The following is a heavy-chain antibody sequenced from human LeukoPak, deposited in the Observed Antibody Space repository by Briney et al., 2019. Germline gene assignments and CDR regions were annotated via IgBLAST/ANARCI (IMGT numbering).Heavy chain of an antibody. J-gene: IGHJ5*02. CDR1: GFTFSSYS. CDR3: ARETRTYYYGSGNWFDP. V-gene: IGHV3-48*01. CDR2: ISSSSSTI. D-gene: IGHD3-10*01. Sequence: GGSLRLSCAASGFTFSSYSMYWVRQAPGKGLEWVSYISSSSSTIYYADSVKGRFTISRDNAKNSLYLQMNSLRAEDTAVYYCARETRTYYYGSGNWFDPWGQGTLVTVSS.